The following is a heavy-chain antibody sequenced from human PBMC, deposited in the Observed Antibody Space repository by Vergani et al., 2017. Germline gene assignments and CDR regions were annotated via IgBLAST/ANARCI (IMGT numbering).Heavy chain of an antibody. CDR3: AKDLGSYSAGSYCIAY. D-gene: IGHD2-15*01. V-gene: IGHV3-9*02. Sequence: EVQLEESGGGLVLPGRSLRLSCVASGFTSAGYAMHWVRQAPGKGLEWVSGISWNSNSIGYADSVKGRFTISRDNAKNSLYLQMNSLRAEDMALYYCAKDLGSYSAGSYCIAYWGQGTVVIVSS. CDR2: ISWNSNSI. J-gene: IGHJ4*01. CDR1: GFTSAGYA.